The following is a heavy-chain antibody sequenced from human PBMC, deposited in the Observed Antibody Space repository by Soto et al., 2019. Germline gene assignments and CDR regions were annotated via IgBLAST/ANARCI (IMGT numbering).Heavy chain of an antibody. J-gene: IGHJ5*02. CDR1: GGTFSSYT. CDR2: IIPILGIA. Sequence: QVQLVQSGAEVKKPGSSVKVSCKASGGTFSSYTISWVRQAPGQGLEWMGRIIPILGIANYAKKFQGRVTITADKSTSTAYMELSSLRSEDTAVYYCASYEPTVTTSWFDPWGQGTLVTVSS. D-gene: IGHD4-17*01. V-gene: IGHV1-69*02. CDR3: ASYEPTVTTSWFDP.